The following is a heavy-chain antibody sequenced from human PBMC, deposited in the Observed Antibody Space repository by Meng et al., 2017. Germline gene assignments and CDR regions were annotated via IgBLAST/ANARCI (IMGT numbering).Heavy chain of an antibody. J-gene: IGHJ4*02. CDR2: ISYDGSNK. D-gene: IGHD3-10*01. V-gene: IGHV3-30*01. CDR3: ASMGY. CDR1: GFTFSSYA. Sequence: VQRLGSWGGVVSPVRSLRPSCAASGFTFSSYAMHWVRQAPGKGLEWVAVISYDGSNKYYADSVKGRFTISRDNSKNTLYLQMNSLRAEDTAVYYCASMGYWGQGTLVTVSS.